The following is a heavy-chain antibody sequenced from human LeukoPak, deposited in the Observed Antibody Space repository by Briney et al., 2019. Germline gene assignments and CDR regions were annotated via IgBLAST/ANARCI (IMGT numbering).Heavy chain of an antibody. J-gene: IGHJ4*02. CDR1: GFTFRTYW. CDR3: ARDGGLNTIFDY. V-gene: IGHV3-7*01. CDR2: TKPDGSAE. D-gene: IGHD2-15*01. Sequence: GGSLRLSCAASGFTFRTYWMGWVRQAPGKGLEWVAHTKPDGSAEYYADSVRGRFTTSRDNANNFLYLQMNSLRAEDTAVYYCARDGGLNTIFDYWGQGTLVTVSS.